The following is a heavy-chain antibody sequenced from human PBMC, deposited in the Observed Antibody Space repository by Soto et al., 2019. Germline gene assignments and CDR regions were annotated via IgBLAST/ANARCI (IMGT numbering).Heavy chain of an antibody. Sequence: EVQLLESGGGLVQPGGSLRLSCAASGFTFSSYAMSWVRQAPGKGLEWVSAISGSGGSTYYADSVKSRFTISRDNSKNTLYLQMNSLRAEDTAVYYCATGVTMIVVVITHFDYWGQGTLVTVSS. CDR2: ISGSGGST. CDR3: ATGVTMIVVVITHFDY. J-gene: IGHJ4*02. D-gene: IGHD3-22*01. CDR1: GFTFSSYA. V-gene: IGHV3-23*01.